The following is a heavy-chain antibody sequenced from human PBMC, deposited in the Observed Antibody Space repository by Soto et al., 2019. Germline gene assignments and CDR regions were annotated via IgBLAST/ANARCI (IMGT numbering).Heavy chain of an antibody. D-gene: IGHD5-12*01. V-gene: IGHV4-39*01. J-gene: IGHJ5*02. Sequence: PETVSLPYTVSGDSLSSSGHYWGWIRQPPGKGLEWIGSIYYSGSTYYNPSLKSRVTISVDTSKNQFSLKLSSVTAADTAVYYCARLPETTINTCFDPWGEG. CDR3: ARLPETTINTCFDP. CDR2: IYYSGST. CDR1: GDSLSSSGHY.